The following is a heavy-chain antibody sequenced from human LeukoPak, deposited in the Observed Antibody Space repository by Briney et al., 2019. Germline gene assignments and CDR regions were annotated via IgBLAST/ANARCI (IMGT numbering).Heavy chain of an antibody. CDR2: IYSGGAT. CDR3: ASGPADFGDYVEYYYMDV. D-gene: IGHD4-17*01. Sequence: GGSLRLSCAASGFTVSSDYMSWVRQAPGKGLEWVSVIYSGGATYYADSVKGRFTISRDNSKNTLYLQMNSLRAEDTAVYYCASGPADFGDYVEYYYMDVWGKGTTVTVSS. CDR1: GFTVSSDY. J-gene: IGHJ6*03. V-gene: IGHV3-66*01.